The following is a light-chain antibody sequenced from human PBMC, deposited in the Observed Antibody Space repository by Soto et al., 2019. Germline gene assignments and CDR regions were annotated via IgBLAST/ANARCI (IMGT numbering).Light chain of an antibody. CDR1: SSNIGRST. J-gene: IGLJ2*01. Sequence: QLVLTQPPSASGTPGQRVTISCSGSSSNIGRSTVNWYQQLPGTAPKLLIHENDRRPSGVPDRFSGSKSGTSASLAISGLQSEDEAEYFCAAWDDSPNGVVFGGGTKLTVL. V-gene: IGLV1-44*01. CDR2: END. CDR3: AAWDDSPNGVV.